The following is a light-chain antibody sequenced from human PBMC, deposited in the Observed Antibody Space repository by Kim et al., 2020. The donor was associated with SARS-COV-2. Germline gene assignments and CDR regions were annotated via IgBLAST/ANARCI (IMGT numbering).Light chain of an antibody. CDR3: MQGTHWPFT. V-gene: IGKV2-30*01. CDR2: KVS. CDR1: QGLVYSDGNIF. J-gene: IGKJ3*01. Sequence: DVMMTQSPLSLAVTLGQPASISCRSSQGLVYSDGNIFLNWFHQRPGQSPRRLIYKVSERDSGVPDRFSGSGSGTDFTLKISRVEAEDVGVYYCMQGTHWPFTFGPGTKVDIK.